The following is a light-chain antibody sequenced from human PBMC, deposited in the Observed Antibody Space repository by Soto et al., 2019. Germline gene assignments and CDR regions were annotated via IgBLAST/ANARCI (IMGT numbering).Light chain of an antibody. CDR3: QQYNNWPPMWT. Sequence: EILMTQSPVTLSLSPGERATLSCRASQSVSSNVAWYQQKPGQAPRLLIYAVSTRATGIPARFSGSGSGTEFTLTINSLQSEDFAVYYCQQYNNWPPMWTFGQGTKVDIK. J-gene: IGKJ1*01. CDR2: AVS. CDR1: QSVSSN. V-gene: IGKV3-15*01.